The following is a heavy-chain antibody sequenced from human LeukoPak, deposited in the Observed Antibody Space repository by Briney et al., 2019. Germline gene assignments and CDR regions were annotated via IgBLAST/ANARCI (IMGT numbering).Heavy chain of an antibody. V-gene: IGHV3-23*01. Sequence: PGGSLILSCAASGFTFSSYAMSWVRQAPGKGLEWVSAISGSGGSTYYADSVKGRFTISRDNSKNTLYLQMNSLRAEDTAVYYCAKEGGGQWLVPPLDFQHWGQGTLVTVSS. CDR1: GFTFSSYA. CDR3: AKEGGGQWLVPPLDFQH. D-gene: IGHD6-19*01. J-gene: IGHJ1*01. CDR2: ISGSGGST.